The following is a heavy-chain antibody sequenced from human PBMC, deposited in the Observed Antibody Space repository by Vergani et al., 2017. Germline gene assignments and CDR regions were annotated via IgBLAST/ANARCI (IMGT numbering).Heavy chain of an antibody. CDR1: GFTVSSNY. Sequence: EVQLVESGGGLVQPGGSLRLSCAASGFTVSSNYMSWVRQAPGKGLEWVSVIYSGGSTYYADSVKGRFTISRDNSKNTLYLQMNSLRAEDTAVYYCAGLPCTNGVCWSYYFDYWGQGTLVTVSS. CDR3: AGLPCTNGVCWSYYFDY. V-gene: IGHV3-66*02. J-gene: IGHJ4*02. CDR2: IYSGGST. D-gene: IGHD2-8*01.